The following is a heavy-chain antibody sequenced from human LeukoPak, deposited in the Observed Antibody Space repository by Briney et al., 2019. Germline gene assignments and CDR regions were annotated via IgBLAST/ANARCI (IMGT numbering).Heavy chain of an antibody. Sequence: GGSLRLSCAASGFTVSSNYMSWVRQAPGKGLEWVSVIYSGGSTYYADSVKGRFTISRDNSKNTLYLQMNSLRAEDTAVYYCARVFGSGSLGGFSYYFDYWGQGTLVTVSS. CDR2: IYSGGST. V-gene: IGHV3-53*01. J-gene: IGHJ4*02. CDR1: GFTVSSNY. D-gene: IGHD3-10*01. CDR3: ARVFGSGSLGGFSYYFDY.